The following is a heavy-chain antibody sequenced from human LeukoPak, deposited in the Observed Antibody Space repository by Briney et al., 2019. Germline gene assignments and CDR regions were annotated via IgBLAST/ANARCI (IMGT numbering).Heavy chain of an antibody. D-gene: IGHD3-16*02. CDR1: GFTFDDYA. CDR2: ISWNSGSI. J-gene: IGHJ4*02. V-gene: IGHV3-9*01. Sequence: GGSLRLSCAASGFTFDDYAMHWFRQAPGEGLEWVSGISWNSGSIGYADSVKGRVTISRDNAKNSLYLQMNSLRAEDTALYYCAKDMSGGWDYAWGSYQGGFDYWGQGTLVTVSS. CDR3: AKDMSGGWDYAWGSYQGGFDY.